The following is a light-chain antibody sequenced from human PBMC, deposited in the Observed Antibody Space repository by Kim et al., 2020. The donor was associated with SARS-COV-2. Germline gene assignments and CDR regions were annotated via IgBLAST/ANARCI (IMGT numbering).Light chain of an antibody. CDR2: YDS. Sequence: SYELTQPPSVSVAPGKTARITCGGNNIGSKSVHWYQQKPGQAPVLVIYYDSDRPSGIPERFSGSNSGNTATLTISRVEAGDEADYYCQVWDSISDHPVFGEGTQLTVL. CDR1: NIGSKS. CDR3: QVWDSISDHPV. J-gene: IGLJ2*01. V-gene: IGLV3-21*04.